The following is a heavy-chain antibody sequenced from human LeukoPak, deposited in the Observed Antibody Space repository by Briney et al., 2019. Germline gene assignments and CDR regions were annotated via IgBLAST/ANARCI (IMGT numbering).Heavy chain of an antibody. J-gene: IGHJ3*02. CDR1: GFTVSSNY. CDR3: ARDIVGYYDILTGINRGAFDI. CDR2: IYSGGST. D-gene: IGHD3-9*01. Sequence: PGGSLRLSCAASGFTVSSNYMSWVRQAPGKGLEWVSVIYSGGSTYYADSVKGRFTISRDNSKNTLYLQMNSLRAEDTAVYYCARDIVGYYDILTGINRGAFDIWGQGTMVTVSS. V-gene: IGHV3-53*05.